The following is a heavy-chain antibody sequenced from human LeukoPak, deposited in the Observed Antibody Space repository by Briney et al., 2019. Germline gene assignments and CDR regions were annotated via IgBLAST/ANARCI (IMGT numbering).Heavy chain of an antibody. CDR3: AKDLEQWLALGLFDY. Sequence: GGSLRLSCAASGFTFSSYAMSWVRQAPGKGLEWVSAISGSGGSTYYADSVKGRFTISRDNSKNTLYLQMNSLRAEDTAVYYCAKDLEQWLALGLFDYWGQGTLVTVSS. D-gene: IGHD6-19*01. CDR1: GFTFSSYA. CDR2: ISGSGGST. J-gene: IGHJ4*02. V-gene: IGHV3-23*01.